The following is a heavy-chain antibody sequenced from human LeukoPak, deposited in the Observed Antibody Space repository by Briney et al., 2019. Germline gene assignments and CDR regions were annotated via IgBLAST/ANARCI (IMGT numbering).Heavy chain of an antibody. CDR3: VTVSSFDY. CDR2: IRNKANSHTT. J-gene: IGHJ4*02. V-gene: IGHV3-72*01. CDR1: GFTFSDHY. Sequence: PGGSLRLSCAASGFTFSDHYMDWVRQAPGKGLEWVGRIRNKANSHTTEYAASVKDRFTISRDDSENSLYLQMNSLKTEDTAVYYCVTVSSFDYWGQGTLVTVSS.